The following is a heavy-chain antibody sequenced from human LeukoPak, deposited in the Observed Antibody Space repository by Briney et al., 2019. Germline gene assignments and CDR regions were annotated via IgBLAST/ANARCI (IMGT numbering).Heavy chain of an antibody. J-gene: IGHJ4*02. D-gene: IGHD2-8*01. CDR3: AATNGVY. CDR1: GYSISSGYY. V-gene: IGHV4-38-2*02. CDR2: IYHSGST. Sequence: NPSETLSLTCTVSGYSISSGYYWGWIRQPPGKGLEWIGSIYHSGSTYYNPSLESRVTISVDTSKNQFSLKLSSVTAADTAVYYCAATNGVYWGQGTLVTVSS.